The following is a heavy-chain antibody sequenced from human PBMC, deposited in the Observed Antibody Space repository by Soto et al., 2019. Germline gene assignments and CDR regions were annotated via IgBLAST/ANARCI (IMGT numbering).Heavy chain of an antibody. Sequence: QVHLEQSGAEVESPGASVRVSCKASGYTFTNYYIHWVRQAPGQGLEWMGMINPGGGNTDYAQKFQGRVTITRDTSMSTVYMELSSLRSEDTAVYYCATILIGYYSPWDYWGQGTLVTVSS. CDR2: INPGGGNT. CDR3: ATILIGYYSPWDY. J-gene: IGHJ4*02. V-gene: IGHV1-46*03. CDR1: GYTFTNYY. D-gene: IGHD3-9*01.